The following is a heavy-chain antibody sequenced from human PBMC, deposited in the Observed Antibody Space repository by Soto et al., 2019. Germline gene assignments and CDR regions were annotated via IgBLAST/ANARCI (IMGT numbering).Heavy chain of an antibody. Sequence: GSLRLSCTASGFIVSDTYVNWVRQAPGKGLEWVSVISNRGDTHYADSVRGRFSLSRDISDNTLHLQMNNLRVEDTAVYYCAREPRYCRGGSCSITGDAYDIWGQGTMVTVSS. CDR3: AREPRYCRGGSCSITGDAYDI. CDR2: ISNRGDT. CDR1: GFIVSDTY. J-gene: IGHJ3*02. V-gene: IGHV3-66*01. D-gene: IGHD2-15*01.